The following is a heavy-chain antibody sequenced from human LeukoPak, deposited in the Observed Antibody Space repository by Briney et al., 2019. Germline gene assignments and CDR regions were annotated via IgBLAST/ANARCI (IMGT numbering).Heavy chain of an antibody. CDR3: ARTNDYVWGSYRGYYYYMDV. D-gene: IGHD3-16*01. J-gene: IGHJ6*03. Sequence: GXSLKISCKGSGYSFTSYWIGWVRQMPGKGLEWMGIIYPGDSDARYGPSFQGQVNISDEKSRSNADLQWSSLKASDTAMYYCARTNDYVWGSYRGYYYYMDVWGKGTTVTVSS. V-gene: IGHV5-51*01. CDR1: GYSFTSYW. CDR2: IYPGDSDA.